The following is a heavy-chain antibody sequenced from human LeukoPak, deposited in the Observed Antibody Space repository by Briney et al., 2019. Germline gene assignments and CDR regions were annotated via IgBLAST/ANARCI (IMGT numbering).Heavy chain of an antibody. CDR3: ARARAGGEDYFDY. Sequence: SETLSLTCTVSGGSISSSSYYWGWIRQPPGTGLEWIGSIYYSGSTYYNPSLKSRVTISVDTSKNQFSLELSSVTAADTAVYYCARARAGGEDYFDYWGQGTLVTVSS. V-gene: IGHV4-39*07. D-gene: IGHD3-16*01. J-gene: IGHJ4*02. CDR2: IYYSGST. CDR1: GGSISSSSYY.